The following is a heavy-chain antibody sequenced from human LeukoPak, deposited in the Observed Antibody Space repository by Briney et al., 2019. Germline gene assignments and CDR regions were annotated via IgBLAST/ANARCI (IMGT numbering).Heavy chain of an antibody. CDR2: ISGSGGST. J-gene: IGHJ5*02. D-gene: IGHD5-18*01. Sequence: PGRSLRLSCAASGFTFSSYAMSWVRQAPGKGLEWVSAISGSGGSTYYADSVKGRFTISRDNSKNTLYLQMNSLRAEDTAVYYCAKGGGYSYGYHNWFDPWGQGTLVTVSS. CDR1: GFTFSSYA. CDR3: AKGGGYSYGYHNWFDP. V-gene: IGHV3-23*01.